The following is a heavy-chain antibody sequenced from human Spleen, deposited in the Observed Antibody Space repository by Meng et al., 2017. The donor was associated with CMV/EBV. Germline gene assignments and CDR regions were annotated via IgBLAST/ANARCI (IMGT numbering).Heavy chain of an antibody. V-gene: IGHV3-48*03. D-gene: IGHD7-27*01. CDR3: ARAGANWGIDY. J-gene: IGHJ4*02. CDR2: ISDGGNVR. CDR1: GFTFSGYE. Sequence: GESLKISCVVSGFTFSGYEMNWVRQAPRKGLEWVSYISDGGNVRYYADSVKGRFTISRDNAKNSLYLQMNSLRVEDTAVYYCARAGANWGIDYWGQGTLVTVSS.